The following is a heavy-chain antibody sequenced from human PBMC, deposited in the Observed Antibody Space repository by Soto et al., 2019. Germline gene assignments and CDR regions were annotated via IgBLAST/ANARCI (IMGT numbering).Heavy chain of an antibody. CDR3: ERRGYYGSGSDY. Sequence: EVQLVESGGGLVQPGGSLRLSFAASGFTFRSYSMNWVRQAPGKGLEWVSYISSGSSTIYYADSVKGRFTISRDNAKNSLYLQMNSLRAEDTAVYYCERRGYYGSGSDYWGQGTLVTVSS. CDR2: ISSGSSTI. J-gene: IGHJ4*02. V-gene: IGHV3-48*01. D-gene: IGHD3-10*01. CDR1: GFTFRSYS.